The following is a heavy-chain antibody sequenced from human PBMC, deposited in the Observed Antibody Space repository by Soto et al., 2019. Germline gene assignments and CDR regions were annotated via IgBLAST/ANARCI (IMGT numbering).Heavy chain of an antibody. J-gene: IGHJ4*02. D-gene: IGHD3-16*01. V-gene: IGHV4-30-2*01. CDR2: IYHSGTT. CDR3: VREGDGFDY. Sequence: SETLSLTCAVSGGSMSSGNYAWSWIRQPPGKGLEWIGYIYHSGTTYFNPSLKSRVTISVDRSKNQFSLKLNSVTAADTAVYYCVREGDGFDYWGQGTLVTVSS. CDR1: GGSMSSGNYA.